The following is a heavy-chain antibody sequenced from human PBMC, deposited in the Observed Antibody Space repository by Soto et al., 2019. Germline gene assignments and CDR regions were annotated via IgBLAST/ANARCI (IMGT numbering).Heavy chain of an antibody. D-gene: IGHD6-19*01. V-gene: IGHV1-2*04. CDR3: ARDQSGSDTGYSLGWNNYYFYSGLDV. Sequence: ASVKVSCKASGYTFTGYYMHWVRQAPGQGLEWMGWINPNSGGTNYAQKFQGWVTMTRDTSISTAYMELSRLRSDDTAVYYCARDQSGSDTGYSLGWNNYYFYSGLDVWGPGTRVTFSS. CDR2: INPNSGGT. CDR1: GYTFTGYY. J-gene: IGHJ6*02.